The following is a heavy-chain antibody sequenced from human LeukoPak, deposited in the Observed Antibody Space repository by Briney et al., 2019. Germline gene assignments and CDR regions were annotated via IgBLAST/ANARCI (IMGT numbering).Heavy chain of an antibody. J-gene: IGHJ4*02. CDR3: ARNRNIRGPREPFAY. V-gene: IGHV1-69*01. CDR1: GGTFSSYA. D-gene: IGHD1-14*01. Sequence: KVSCKASGGTFSSYAFSWVRQAPGQGLEWMGGIIPIFGTVNYAQKFQGRVTITADESTSTAYMELSSLRSEDTAVYYCARNRNIRGPREPFAYWGQGTLVTVSS. CDR2: IIPIFGTV.